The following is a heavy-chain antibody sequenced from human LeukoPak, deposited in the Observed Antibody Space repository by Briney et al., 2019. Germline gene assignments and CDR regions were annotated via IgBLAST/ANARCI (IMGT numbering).Heavy chain of an antibody. V-gene: IGHV3-21*04. Sequence: KPGGSLRLSCAASGFTFSSYSMNWVRQAPGKGLEWVSSISSSSSYIYYADSVKGRFTISRDNAKNSLYLQMNSLRAEDTALYYCARRSGVVTVYYFDYWGQGTLVTVSS. CDR2: ISSSSSYI. J-gene: IGHJ4*02. CDR1: GFTFSSYS. CDR3: ARRSGVVTVYYFDY. D-gene: IGHD3-3*01.